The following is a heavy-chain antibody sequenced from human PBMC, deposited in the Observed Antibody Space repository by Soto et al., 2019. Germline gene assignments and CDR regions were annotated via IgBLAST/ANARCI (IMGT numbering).Heavy chain of an antibody. Sequence: GGSLRLSCAASGFTFSSYSMSWVRQAPGKGLEWVSAISGSGGSTYYADSAKGRFTISRDNSKNTLYLQMNSLRAEDTAVYYCAPLFGVPDNYYYGMDVWGQGTTVTVSS. CDR3: APLFGVPDNYYYGMDV. J-gene: IGHJ6*02. CDR2: ISGSGGST. D-gene: IGHD3-3*01. CDR1: GFTFSSYS. V-gene: IGHV3-23*01.